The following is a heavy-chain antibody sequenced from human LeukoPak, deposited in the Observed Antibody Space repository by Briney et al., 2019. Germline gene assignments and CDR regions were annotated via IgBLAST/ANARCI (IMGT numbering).Heavy chain of an antibody. Sequence: SETLSLTCAVYGGSFSDSYWSWIRQPPGKGLEGIGEINHGGSTKFSPSLKSRVTISLDTSKNQFSLKLSSVTAADTAIYYCTREYGFMTTVFHAFDIWGQGTMVTVSS. CDR2: INHGGST. D-gene: IGHD4-17*01. CDR1: GGSFSDSY. J-gene: IGHJ3*02. V-gene: IGHV4-34*01. CDR3: TREYGFMTTVFHAFDI.